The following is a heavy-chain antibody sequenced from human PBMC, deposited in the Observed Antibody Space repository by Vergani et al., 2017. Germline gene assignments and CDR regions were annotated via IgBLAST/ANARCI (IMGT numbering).Heavy chain of an antibody. Sequence: QVQLVESGGGVVQPGRSLRLSCAASGFTFSSYGMHWVRQAPGKGLEWVAVISYDGSNKYYADSVKGRFTISRDNSKNTLYLQMNSLRAEDTAVYYCAKDLYIVTGYYKADYYYYGMDVWGQGTTVTVSS. J-gene: IGHJ6*02. V-gene: IGHV3-30*18. D-gene: IGHD3-9*01. CDR2: ISYDGSNK. CDR3: AKDLYIVTGYYKADYYYYGMDV. CDR1: GFTFSSYG.